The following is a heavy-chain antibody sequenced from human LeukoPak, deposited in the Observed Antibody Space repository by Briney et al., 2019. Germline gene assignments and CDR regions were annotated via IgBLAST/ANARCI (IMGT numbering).Heavy chain of an antibody. CDR1: GGSFSGYY. CDR2: INHSGST. J-gene: IGHJ5*02. Sequence: SETLSLTCAVYGGSFSGYYWSWIRQPPGKGLEWIGEINHSGSTNYNPSLKGRVTISVDTSKNQFSLKLSSVTAADTAVYYCARVHSVNWFDPWGQGTLVTVSS. V-gene: IGHV4-34*01. CDR3: ARVHSVNWFDP. D-gene: IGHD6-13*01.